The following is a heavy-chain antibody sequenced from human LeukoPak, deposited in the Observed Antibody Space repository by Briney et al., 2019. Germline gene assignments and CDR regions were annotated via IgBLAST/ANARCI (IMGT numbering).Heavy chain of an antibody. D-gene: IGHD2-2*01. Sequence: GGSLRLSCETSGFTFGDKSISWVRQAPGKGLEWIGVIRKKSFGGTEEYAAAVKDRFSISRDDSKSIAYLQMNSLKTEDTAMYYCTRDMPDYWGQGTLVTVSS. CDR2: IRKKSFGGTE. CDR1: GFTFGDKS. CDR3: TRDMPDY. V-gene: IGHV3-49*04. J-gene: IGHJ4*02.